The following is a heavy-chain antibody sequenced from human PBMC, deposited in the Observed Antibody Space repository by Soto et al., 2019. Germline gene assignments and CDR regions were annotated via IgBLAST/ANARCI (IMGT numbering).Heavy chain of an antibody. CDR2: IILMYVTP. Sequence: QVQLVQSGADVKKPGSSVRVSCKASGGTFSRYAFSWVRLAPGQGPEWMGGIILMYVTPRYGQKFQGRGSIIAYKSMNSVYMELSSLRAEDTAFYYCAKGDGGLTDNLKWYFQVFDVWGLGTSVTVSS. J-gene: IGHJ6*02. V-gene: IGHV1-69*14. D-gene: IGHD1-1*01. CDR1: GGTFSRYA. CDR3: AKGDGGLTDNLKWYFQVFDV.